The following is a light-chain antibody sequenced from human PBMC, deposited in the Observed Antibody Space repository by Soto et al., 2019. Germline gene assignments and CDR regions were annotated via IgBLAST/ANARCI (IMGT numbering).Light chain of an antibody. CDR3: QQYYTVPYT. CDR1: QSVLYSCNNQNY. Sequence: DIVMTQSPDSLAVSLGERATINCKSSQSVLYSCNNQNYLAWYQQKPGQTPKLLVYRASTRESGVPDRFSGSGSGADFTLNISSLQAEDVAGYYCQQYYTVPYTFGQGTKLEIK. CDR2: RAS. V-gene: IGKV4-1*01. J-gene: IGKJ2*01.